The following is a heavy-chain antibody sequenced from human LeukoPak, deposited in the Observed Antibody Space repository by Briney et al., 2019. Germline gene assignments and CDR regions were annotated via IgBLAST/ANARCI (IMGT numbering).Heavy chain of an antibody. D-gene: IGHD2-15*01. CDR2: IGSSSSYI. Sequence: GGSLRLSCAASGFTFSSYSMNWVRQAPGKGLEWVSSIGSSSSYIYYADSVKGRFTISRDNAKNSLYLQMNSLRAEDTAVYYCARGSWSSFDYWGQGTLVTVSS. J-gene: IGHJ4*02. V-gene: IGHV3-21*01. CDR1: GFTFSSYS. CDR3: ARGSWSSFDY.